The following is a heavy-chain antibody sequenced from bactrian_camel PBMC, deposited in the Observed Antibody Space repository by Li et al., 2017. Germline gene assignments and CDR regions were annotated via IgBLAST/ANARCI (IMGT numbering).Heavy chain of an antibody. CDR3: AAGLVSKALSESEYNY. D-gene: IGHD1*01. Sequence: HVQLVESGGGSVQAGGSLRLSCVASRYTGSGYCMGWFRQAPGKEREEIADIDSDGSTSYANSVKGRFTISKDNANNTLYLQMNSLKPEDTGIYYCAAGLVSKALSESEYNYWGQGTQVTVS. CDR2: IDSDGST. V-gene: IGHV3S55*01. CDR1: RYTGSGYC. J-gene: IGHJ4*01.